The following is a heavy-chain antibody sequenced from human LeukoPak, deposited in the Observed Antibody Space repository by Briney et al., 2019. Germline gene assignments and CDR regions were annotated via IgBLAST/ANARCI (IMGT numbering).Heavy chain of an antibody. D-gene: IGHD3-10*01. Sequence: PSETLSLTCAVYGGSFSGYYWSWIRQPPGKGLEWIGEINHSGSTNYNPSLKSRVTISVDTSKNQFSLKLSSVTAADTAVYYCARTTARRSYYYGSGSYYTYDYWGQGTLATVSS. V-gene: IGHV4-34*01. CDR1: GGSFSGYY. CDR2: INHSGST. J-gene: IGHJ4*02. CDR3: ARTTARRSYYYGSGSYYTYDY.